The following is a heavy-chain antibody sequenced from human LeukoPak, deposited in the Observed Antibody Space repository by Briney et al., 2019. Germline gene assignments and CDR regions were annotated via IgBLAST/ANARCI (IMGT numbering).Heavy chain of an antibody. V-gene: IGHV3-23*01. CDR3: AKDLGLGISSYFDY. CDR2: ISGSGGST. CDR1: GFTFSSYA. J-gene: IGHJ4*02. Sequence: PGGSLRLSCAASGFTFSSYAMSWVRQAPGKGLEWVSAISGSGGSTYYADSVKGRFTISRDNSKNTLFLQMNSLRAEDTAVYYCAKDLGLGISSYFDYWGQGTLVTVSS. D-gene: IGHD7-27*01.